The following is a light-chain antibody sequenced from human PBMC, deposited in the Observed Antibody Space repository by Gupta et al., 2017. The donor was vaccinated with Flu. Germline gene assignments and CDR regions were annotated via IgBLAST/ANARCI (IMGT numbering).Light chain of an antibody. J-gene: IGLJ3*02. CDR2: DVN. CDR1: SSDVGAYNY. CDR3: CSHAGSDSWV. Sequence: QSALTQPRSVSGSPGQSVSIACTGTSSDVGAYNYVSWYQQYPGKAPKLMISDVNKRPSGVPDRFSGSKAGNTASLTISGLQPEDEADYYCCSHAGSDSWVFGGGAKVTVL. V-gene: IGLV2-11*01.